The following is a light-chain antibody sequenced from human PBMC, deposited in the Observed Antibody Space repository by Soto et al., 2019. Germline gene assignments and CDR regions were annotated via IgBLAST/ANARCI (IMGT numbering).Light chain of an antibody. CDR1: SSNIGSNY. V-gene: IGLV1-47*01. J-gene: IGLJ2*01. CDR3: AAWDDRLSGRVV. Sequence: QSVLTQPPSASGTPGQRVTISCSGSSSNIGSNYVYWYQQLPGTAPKLLIYRNNQRPSGVPDRFSGSKSGTSASLASSGLRSEDEADYYCAAWDDRLSGRVVFGGGTKLTVL. CDR2: RNN.